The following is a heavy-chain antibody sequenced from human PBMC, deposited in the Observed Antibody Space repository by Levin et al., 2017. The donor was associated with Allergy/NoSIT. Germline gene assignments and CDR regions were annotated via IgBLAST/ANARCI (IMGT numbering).Heavy chain of an antibody. CDR3: ARDGWFAFDI. CDR2: IKQDGSEK. CDR1: GFTFSSYW. Sequence: PGGSLRLSCAASGFTFSSYWTSWVRQAPGKGLEWVANIKQDGSEKYYVDSVKGRFTISRDNAKNSLYLQMNSLRAEDTAVYYCARDGWFAFDIWGQGTMVTVSS. V-gene: IGHV3-7*04. J-gene: IGHJ3*02. D-gene: IGHD6-19*01.